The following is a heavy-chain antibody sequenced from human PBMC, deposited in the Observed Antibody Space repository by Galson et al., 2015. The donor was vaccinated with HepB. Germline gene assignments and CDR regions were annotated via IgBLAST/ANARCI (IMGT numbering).Heavy chain of an antibody. Sequence: LSLTCTVSGGPISNYYWSWIRQPPGKGLEWIGYVYYSGSANYNPSLKSRVTISVDTSKNQFSLKLRSVTAADTAVYYCARAPGYSSTWYGYMDVWGKGATVIVSS. V-gene: IGHV4-59*01. CDR1: GGPISNYY. D-gene: IGHD6-13*01. J-gene: IGHJ6*03. CDR2: VYYSGSA. CDR3: ARAPGYSSTWYGYMDV.